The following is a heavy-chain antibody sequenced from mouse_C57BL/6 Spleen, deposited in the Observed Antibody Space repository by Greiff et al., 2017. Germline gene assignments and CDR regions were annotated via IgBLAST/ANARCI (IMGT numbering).Heavy chain of an antibody. CDR3: EAGDYYGPPWFAC. D-gene: IGHD1-1*01. CDR2: INPNNGGT. J-gene: IGHJ3*01. CDR1: GYTFTDYY. V-gene: IGHV1-26*01. Sequence: VQLQQSGPELVKPGASVKISCKASGYTFTDYYMNWVKQSHGKSLEWIGDINPNNGGTSYNQKFKGKATLTVDKSSSTAYMELRSLTSEDSAVYYCEAGDYYGPPWFACWGQGTLVTVSA.